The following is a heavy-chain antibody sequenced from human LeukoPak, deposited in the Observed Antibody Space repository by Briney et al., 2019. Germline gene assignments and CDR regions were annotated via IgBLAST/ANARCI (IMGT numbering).Heavy chain of an antibody. CDR1: GGSFSGYY. V-gene: IGHV4-34*01. J-gene: IGHJ4*02. Sequence: SETLSLACAVYGGSFSGYYWSWIRQPPGKGLEWIGEINHSGSTNYNPSLKSRVTISVDTSKNQFSLKLSSVTAADTAVYYCARFDYGSGSLFDYWGQGTLVTVSS. CDR2: INHSGST. D-gene: IGHD3-10*01. CDR3: ARFDYGSGSLFDY.